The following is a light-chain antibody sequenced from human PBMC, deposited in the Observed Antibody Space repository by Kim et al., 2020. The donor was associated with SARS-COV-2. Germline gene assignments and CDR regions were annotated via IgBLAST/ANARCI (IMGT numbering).Light chain of an antibody. CDR1: KSENKN. CDR2: RDK. J-gene: IGLJ2*01. Sequence: SAALEQTATIPCGGNKSENKNVHWYHQRPCKAPVLVMYRDKRRPSGIPERLSGSNSGDTATLTISRVEAGDEGEYYCQVWDSRAVVFGGGTQLTVL. V-gene: IGLV3-9*01. CDR3: QVWDSRAVV.